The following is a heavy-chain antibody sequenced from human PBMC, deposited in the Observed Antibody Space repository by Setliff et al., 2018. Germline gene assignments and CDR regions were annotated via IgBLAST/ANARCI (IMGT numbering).Heavy chain of an antibody. CDR2: ISAYNGDT. Sequence: ASVKVSCKASGYTFTSYGISWVRQAPGQGLEWMGWISAYNGDTNYAQKLQGRVTMTTDTSTSTAYMELRSLRSDDTAVYYCARANDYSSGWYFYYYGMDVWGQGTTVTVSS. J-gene: IGHJ6*02. D-gene: IGHD6-19*01. CDR1: GYTFTSYG. CDR3: ARANDYSSGWYFYYYGMDV. V-gene: IGHV1-18*01.